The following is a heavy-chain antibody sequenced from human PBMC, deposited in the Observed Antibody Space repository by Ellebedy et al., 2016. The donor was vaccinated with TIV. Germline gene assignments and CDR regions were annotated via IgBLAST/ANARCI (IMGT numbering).Heavy chain of an antibody. J-gene: IGHJ4*02. Sequence: AASVKVSCKASGGTFSSYAISWVRQAPGQGLEWMGRIITILGIANYAQKFQGRVTITADKSTSTAYMELSSLRSEDTAVYYCARPGGEGDTWGQGTLVTVSS. CDR2: IITILGIA. V-gene: IGHV1-69*04. CDR1: GGTFSSYA. D-gene: IGHD3-16*01. CDR3: ARPGGEGDT.